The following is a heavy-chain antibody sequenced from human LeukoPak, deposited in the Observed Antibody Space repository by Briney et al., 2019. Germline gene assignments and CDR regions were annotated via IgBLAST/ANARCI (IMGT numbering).Heavy chain of an antibody. CDR2: IKQDGSEK. D-gene: IGHD4-17*01. CDR1: GFTFSSYW. J-gene: IGHJ3*02. V-gene: IGHV3-7*01. CDR3: ARGPHNLRLVTTLWSRHAFDI. Sequence: GGSLRLSCAASGFTFSSYWMSWVRQAPGKGLEWVANIKQDGSEKYYVDSVKGRFTISRDNAKNSLYLQMNSLKAEDTAVYYCARGPHNLRLVTTLWSRHAFDIWGQGTMVTVSS.